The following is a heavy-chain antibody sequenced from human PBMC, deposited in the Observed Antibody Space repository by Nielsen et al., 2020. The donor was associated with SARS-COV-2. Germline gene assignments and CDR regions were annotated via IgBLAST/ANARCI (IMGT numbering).Heavy chain of an antibody. CDR3: AKTITMVRGVIIREYYYYGMDV. V-gene: IGHV3-23*01. CDR2: ISGSGGST. CDR1: GFTFSSYA. Sequence: GESLKISCAASGFTFSSYAMSWVRQAPGKGLEWVSAISGSGGSTYYADSVKGRFTISRDNSKNTLYLQMNSLRAEDTAVYYCAKTITMVRGVIIREYYYYGMDVWGQGTTVTVSS. D-gene: IGHD3-10*01. J-gene: IGHJ6*02.